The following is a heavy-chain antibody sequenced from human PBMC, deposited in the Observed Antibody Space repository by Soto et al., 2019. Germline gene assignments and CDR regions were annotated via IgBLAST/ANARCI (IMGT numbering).Heavy chain of an antibody. V-gene: IGHV4-31*03. CDR3: ASLLRQHLVMDY. CDR1: GGSISSGGYY. Sequence: QVQLQESGPGLVKPSQTLSLTCTVSGGSISSGGYYWSWIRQHPGKGLEWIGYIYYSGTTYYNPSLKSRFTISVDTSKNQFSLKLSSVTDADTAVYYCASLLRQHLVMDYWGQGTLVTVSS. J-gene: IGHJ4*02. D-gene: IGHD6-13*01. CDR2: IYYSGTT.